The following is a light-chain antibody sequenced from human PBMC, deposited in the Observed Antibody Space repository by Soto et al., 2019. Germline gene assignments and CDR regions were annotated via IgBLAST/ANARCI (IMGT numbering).Light chain of an antibody. CDR1: SGHRSYT. J-gene: IGLJ2*01. CDR3: QTWGTGTVV. Sequence: QLVLTQSPSASASLGASVKLTCTRSSGHRSYTIAWHQQLPEKGPRYLMTLNSDGSHRKGDGIPDRFSGSSSGAERHLLISCLQSEDEADYYCQTWGTGTVVFGAGTKLTVL. CDR2: LNSDGSH. V-gene: IGLV4-69*01.